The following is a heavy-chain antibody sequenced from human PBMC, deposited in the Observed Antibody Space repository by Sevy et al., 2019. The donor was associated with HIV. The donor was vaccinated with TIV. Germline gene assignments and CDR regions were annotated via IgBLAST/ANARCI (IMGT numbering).Heavy chain of an antibody. V-gene: IGHV3-30*18. D-gene: IGHD2-21*02. CDR2: ITYDGSKQ. CDR1: GFTFSSYG. J-gene: IGHJ4*02. Sequence: GGSLRLSCAASGFTFSSYGVHWVRQAPGKGLEWVAVITYDGSKQYYTPSVKGRFTISRDNSRNTLYLQMNSLRPEDTAVYYCAKGRNVVTAGCYFDYWGQGTLVTVSS. CDR3: AKGRNVVTAGCYFDY.